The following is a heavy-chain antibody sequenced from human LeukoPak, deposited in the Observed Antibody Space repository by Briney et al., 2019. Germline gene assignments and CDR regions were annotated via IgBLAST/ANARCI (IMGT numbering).Heavy chain of an antibody. Sequence: KASETLSLTCSVSGGSISSYYWSWIRQPPGKGLEWIEYIYYSGSTNYNPSLKSRVTISVDTSKNRFSLKLSSVTAADTAVYYCARLRLDYYYDIDVWGQGTTVTVSS. CDR1: GGSISSYY. CDR3: ARLRLDYYYDIDV. J-gene: IGHJ6*02. CDR2: IYYSGST. V-gene: IGHV4-59*08. D-gene: IGHD3-10*01.